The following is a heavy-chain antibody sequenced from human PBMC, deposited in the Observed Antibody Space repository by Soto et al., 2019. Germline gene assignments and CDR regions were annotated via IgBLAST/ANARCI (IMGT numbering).Heavy chain of an antibody. CDR1: GYTFTSYG. J-gene: IGHJ4*02. V-gene: IGHV1-18*01. CDR3: ARGGDILTAEGGGGY. Sequence: ASVKVSCKASGYTFTSYGISWVRQAPGQGLEWMGWISAYNGNTNYARKLQGRVTMTTDTSTGTAYMELRSLRSDDTAVYYCARGGDILTAEGGGGYWGQGTLVTVSS. CDR2: ISAYNGNT. D-gene: IGHD3-9*01.